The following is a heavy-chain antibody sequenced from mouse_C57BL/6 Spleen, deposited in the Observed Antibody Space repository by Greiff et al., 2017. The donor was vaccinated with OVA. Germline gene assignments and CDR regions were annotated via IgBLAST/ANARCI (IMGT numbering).Heavy chain of an antibody. J-gene: IGHJ3*01. CDR1: GYTFTSYW. Sequence: VQLQQPGAELVRPGSSVKLSCKASGYTFTSYWMHWVKQRPIQGLEWIGNIDPSDSETHYNQKFKDKATLTVDKSSSTAYMQLSSLTSEDSAVYYCARGNDYDRFAYWGQGTLVTVSA. CDR3: ARGNDYDRFAY. V-gene: IGHV1-52*01. D-gene: IGHD2-4*01. CDR2: IDPSDSET.